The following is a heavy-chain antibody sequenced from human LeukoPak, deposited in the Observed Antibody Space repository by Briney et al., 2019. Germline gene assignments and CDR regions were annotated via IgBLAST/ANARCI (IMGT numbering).Heavy chain of an antibody. Sequence: GASVKVSCKASGYTFTGYFMHWVRQAPGQGLEWMGWINPDSGGTKYAQSFQGRVTMTRDTSISTAYMELSRLRSDDTAVYYCAREFKIRYSGYDFWETPVDYWGQRTLVTVSS. J-gene: IGHJ4*02. CDR1: GYTFTGYF. D-gene: IGHD5-12*01. V-gene: IGHV1-2*02. CDR3: AREFKIRYSGYDFWETPVDY. CDR2: INPDSGGT.